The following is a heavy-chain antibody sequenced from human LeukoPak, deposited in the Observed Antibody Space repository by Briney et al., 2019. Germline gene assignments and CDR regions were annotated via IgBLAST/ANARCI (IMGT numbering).Heavy chain of an antibody. Sequence: GGSLRLSCSASGFTFSSFAMHWVRQAPGKGLEYVSSISSNGSSTYYADSVKGRFTISRDNSKNTLYLQMNSLRAEDTAVYYCVKGDTVMVRNWFDGGGEGSLVTV. CDR3: VKGDTVMVRNWFDG. CDR2: ISSNGSST. CDR1: GFTFSSFA. D-gene: IGHD5-18*01. V-gene: IGHV3-64D*06. J-gene: IGHJ5*02.